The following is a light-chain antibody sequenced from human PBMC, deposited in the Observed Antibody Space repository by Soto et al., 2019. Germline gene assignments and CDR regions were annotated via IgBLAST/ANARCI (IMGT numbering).Light chain of an antibody. Sequence: EIVLTQSPATLSLSPGERATLSCRASQSVSSYLAWYQQKPGQAPRLLIYDASNRATGIPARFSGSGSGSDFTLTISSLEPEVFSVYYCQHRSNWPLTFGGGTKVELK. CDR2: DAS. J-gene: IGKJ4*01. V-gene: IGKV3-11*01. CDR3: QHRSNWPLT. CDR1: QSVSSY.